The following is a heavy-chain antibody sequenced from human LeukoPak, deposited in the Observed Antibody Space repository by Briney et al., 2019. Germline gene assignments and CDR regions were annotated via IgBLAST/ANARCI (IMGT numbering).Heavy chain of an antibody. D-gene: IGHD2-8*01. CDR2: IYPGDSDT. Sequence: GESLKISCKGSGYSFTSYWIGWVRPMPGKGLEWMGIIYPGDSDTRYSPSFQGQVTISADKSISTAYLQWSSLKASDTAMYYCARQRPPMYYAITPPFDYWGQGTLVTVSS. J-gene: IGHJ4*02. V-gene: IGHV5-51*01. CDR3: ARQRPPMYYAITPPFDY. CDR1: GYSFTSYW.